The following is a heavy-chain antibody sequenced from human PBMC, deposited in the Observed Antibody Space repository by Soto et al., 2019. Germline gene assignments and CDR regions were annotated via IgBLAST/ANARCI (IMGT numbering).Heavy chain of an antibody. CDR3: ATRGRRSWEWLFDSFDY. V-gene: IGHV3-23*01. J-gene: IGHJ4*02. CDR2: ISGSGGST. D-gene: IGHD3-3*01. Sequence: PGGSLRLSCAASGFIVSSNYMSWVRQAPGKGLEWVSAISGSGGSTYYADSVKGRFTISRDNSKNTLYLQMNSLRAEDTAVYYCATRGRRSWEWLFDSFDYSCQGNLVTVFS. CDR1: GFIVSSNY.